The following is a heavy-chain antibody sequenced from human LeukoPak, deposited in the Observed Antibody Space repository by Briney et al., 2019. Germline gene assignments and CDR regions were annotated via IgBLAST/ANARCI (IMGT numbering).Heavy chain of an antibody. Sequence: GGSLRLSCAASGFTVSSNYMNWVRQAPGKGLEWVSIIYSGGDTYYADYVKGRFTISRDNSKNTLYLQMNNLRPEDTAVYYCTRGPGSTWYSDFWGQGTLVTVSS. CDR1: GFTVSSNY. CDR3: TRGPGSTWYSDF. J-gene: IGHJ4*02. V-gene: IGHV3-66*02. CDR2: IYSGGDT. D-gene: IGHD6-13*01.